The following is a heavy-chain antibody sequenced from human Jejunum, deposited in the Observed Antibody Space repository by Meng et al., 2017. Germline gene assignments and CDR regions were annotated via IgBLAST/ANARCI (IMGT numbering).Heavy chain of an antibody. CDR2: ITGSAGST. Sequence: EGWRGESGGGLVQPGGSLSLSCAASGFSLSSSSMSWVRQAPGKGLEWVSVITGSAGSTYYADSVEGRFTTSRDISKNTLYLQMNSLRAEDTAVYYCAKLVKSWGQGTLVTVSS. J-gene: IGHJ4*02. D-gene: IGHD4-23*01. V-gene: IGHV3-23*04. CDR3: AKLVKS. CDR1: GFSLSSSS.